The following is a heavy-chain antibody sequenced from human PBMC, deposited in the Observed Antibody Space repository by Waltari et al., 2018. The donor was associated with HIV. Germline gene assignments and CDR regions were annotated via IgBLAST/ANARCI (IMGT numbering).Heavy chain of an antibody. CDR1: GFTFSSYW. J-gene: IGHJ4*02. D-gene: IGHD3-22*01. V-gene: IGHV3-74*01. Sequence: EVHLVASGGGLVQPGGSLRLSCAASGFTFSSYWMHWARQAPGKGLVWVSRINSDGSSTSYADSVKGRFTISRDNAKNTLYVQMNSLRAEDTAVYYCARGRTPDSSGPFDYWGQGTLVTVSS. CDR3: ARGRTPDSSGPFDY. CDR2: INSDGSST.